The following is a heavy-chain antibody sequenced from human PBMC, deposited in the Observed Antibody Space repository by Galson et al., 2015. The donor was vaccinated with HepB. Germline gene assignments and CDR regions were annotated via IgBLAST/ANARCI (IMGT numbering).Heavy chain of an antibody. CDR2: ISGSGGST. D-gene: IGHD3-22*01. Sequence: SLRLSCAASGFTFSSYAMSWVRQAPGKGLEWVSAISGSGGSTYYADSVKGRFTISRDNSKNTLYLQMNSLRAEDTAAYYCAKQYYYDSSGYQPPDAFDIWGQGTMVTVSS. V-gene: IGHV3-23*01. J-gene: IGHJ3*02. CDR3: AKQYYYDSSGYQPPDAFDI. CDR1: GFTFSSYA.